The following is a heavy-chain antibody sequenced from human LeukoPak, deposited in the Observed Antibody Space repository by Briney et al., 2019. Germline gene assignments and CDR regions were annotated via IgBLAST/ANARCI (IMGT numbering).Heavy chain of an antibody. CDR2: VFYTGSA. J-gene: IGHJ4*02. Sequence: SETLSLTCTLSGGSISTYYWAWVRQPPGQGLQWIGYVFYTGSANYSPSLKNRATISVDTSNNRFSLKLTSVSAAGSALYFCARVDGSDYDNRGYFDSWGQGILVTVSS. CDR3: ARVDGSDYDNRGYFDS. V-gene: IGHV4-59*01. CDR1: GGSISTYY. D-gene: IGHD5-12*01.